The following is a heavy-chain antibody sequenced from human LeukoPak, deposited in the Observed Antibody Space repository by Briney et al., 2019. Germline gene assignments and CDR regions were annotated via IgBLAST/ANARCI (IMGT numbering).Heavy chain of an antibody. CDR1: GFTFSNAW. J-gene: IGHJ4*02. CDR3: AKGMVGSY. CDR2: ISGSGGST. D-gene: IGHD2-15*01. Sequence: SGGSLRLSCAASGFTFSNAWMSWVRQAPGKGLEWVSAISGSGGSTYYADSVKGRFTISRDNSKNTLYLQMNSLRAEDTAVYYCAKGMVGSYWGQGTLVTVSS. V-gene: IGHV3-23*01.